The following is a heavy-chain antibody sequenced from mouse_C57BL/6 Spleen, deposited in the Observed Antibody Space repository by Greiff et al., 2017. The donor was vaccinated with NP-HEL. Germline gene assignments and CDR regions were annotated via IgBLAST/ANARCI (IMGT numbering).Heavy chain of an antibody. CDR2: IYPGDGDT. V-gene: IGHV1-80*01. CDR3: ARGGYGSSYRYAMDY. CDR1: GYAFSSYW. D-gene: IGHD1-1*01. Sequence: VQLQQSGAELVKPGASVKISCKASGYAFSSYWMNWVKQRPGKGLEWIGQIYPGDGDTNYNGKFKGKATLTAHKSSSTAYMQLSSLTSEDSAVYFCARGGYGSSYRYAMDYWGQGTSVTVSS. J-gene: IGHJ4*01.